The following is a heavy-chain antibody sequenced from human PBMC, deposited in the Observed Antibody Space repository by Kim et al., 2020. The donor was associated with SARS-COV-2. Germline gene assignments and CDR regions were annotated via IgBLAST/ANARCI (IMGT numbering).Heavy chain of an antibody. D-gene: IGHD2-21*01. CDR1: GFTFSSYS. CDR2: ISSSSSTI. Sequence: GGSLRLSCAASGFTFSSYSMNWVRQAPGKGLEWVSYISSSSSTIHYADSVKGRFTISRDNAKNSLYLQMNSLRAEDTAVYYCASIGGGDCDYWGQGTLVTVAS. CDR3: ASIGGGDCDY. V-gene: IGHV3-48*01. J-gene: IGHJ4*02.